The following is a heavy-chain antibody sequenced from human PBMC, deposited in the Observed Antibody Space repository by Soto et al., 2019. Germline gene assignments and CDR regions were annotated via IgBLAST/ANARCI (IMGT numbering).Heavy chain of an antibody. CDR2: IYTSGST. Sequence: SETLSLTCTVSGGSISSYYWSWIRQPAGKGLEWIGRIYTSGSTNYNPSLKSRVTMSVDTSKNQFSLKLSSVTAADTAVYYCERESFEGWFGELGIGYYGMDVWGQGTTVTVSS. CDR1: GGSISSYY. V-gene: IGHV4-4*07. D-gene: IGHD3-10*01. CDR3: ERESFEGWFGELGIGYYGMDV. J-gene: IGHJ6*02.